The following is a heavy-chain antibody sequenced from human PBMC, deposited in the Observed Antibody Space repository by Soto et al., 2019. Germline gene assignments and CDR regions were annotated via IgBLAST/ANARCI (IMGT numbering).Heavy chain of an antibody. CDR3: AYLPCSGGSCYWFSYSGMDV. D-gene: IGHD2-15*01. CDR1: GFSLSTSGVG. Sequence: SGPTLVNPTQPLTLTCTFSGFSLSTSGVGVAWIRQPPGKALEWLALIYWDDDKRYRPSLETRLTITKDTSKNQVVLTMTNMDSVDTATYYCAYLPCSGGSCYWFSYSGMDVWGQGTTVTVSS. CDR2: IYWDDDK. J-gene: IGHJ6*02. V-gene: IGHV2-5*02.